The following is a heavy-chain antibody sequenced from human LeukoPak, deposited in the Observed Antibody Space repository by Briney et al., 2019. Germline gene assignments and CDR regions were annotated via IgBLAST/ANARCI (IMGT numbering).Heavy chain of an antibody. CDR1: GYTFTSYG. CDR2: ISAYNGNT. CDR3: ARGARQKYYDFWSGYYLIYYYYYYMDV. D-gene: IGHD3-3*01. Sequence: ASVKVSCKASGYTFTSYGISWVRQAPGQGLEWMGWISAYNGNTNYAQKLQGRVTMTTDTSTSTAYMELRSLRSDDTAVYYCARGARQKYYDFWSGYYLIYYYYYYMDVWGKGTTVTVSS. J-gene: IGHJ6*03. V-gene: IGHV1-18*01.